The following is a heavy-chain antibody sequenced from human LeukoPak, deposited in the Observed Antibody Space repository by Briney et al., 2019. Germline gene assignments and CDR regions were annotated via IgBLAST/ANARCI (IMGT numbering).Heavy chain of an antibody. CDR1: GFTFSSYS. V-gene: IGHV3-21*01. CDR2: ISSSSSSI. J-gene: IGHJ3*02. CDR3: AARWLVRVNI. Sequence: GGSLRLSCAASGFTFSSYSMNWVRQAPGKGLEWVSSISSSSSSIFYADSVKGRFTISRDNAKNSLYLQMNSLRAEDTAVYYCAARWLVRVNIWGQGTMVTVSS. D-gene: IGHD6-19*01.